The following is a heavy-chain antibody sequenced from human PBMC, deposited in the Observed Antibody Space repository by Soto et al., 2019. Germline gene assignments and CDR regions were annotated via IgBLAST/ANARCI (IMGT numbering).Heavy chain of an antibody. CDR3: AKSRRYCSSTSCPLEWFDP. V-gene: IGHV3-23*01. Sequence: GGSLRLSCAASGFTFSSYAMSWVRQAPGKGLEWVSAISGSGGSTYYADSVKGRFTISRDNSKNMLFLQMNSLRAEDTAVYYCAKSRRYCSSTSCPLEWFDPWGQGTLVTVSS. D-gene: IGHD2-2*01. CDR2: ISGSGGST. CDR1: GFTFSSYA. J-gene: IGHJ5*02.